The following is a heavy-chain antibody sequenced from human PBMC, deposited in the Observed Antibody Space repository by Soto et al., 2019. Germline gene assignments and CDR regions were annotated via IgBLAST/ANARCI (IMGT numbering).Heavy chain of an antibody. D-gene: IGHD7-27*01. CDR2: IYHSGST. V-gene: IGHV4-30-2*01. J-gene: IGHJ4*02. CDR1: GGSISSGGYS. Sequence: MLSETLSLTCAVSGGSISSGGYSWSWIRQPPGKGLEWIGYIYHSGSTYYNPSLKSRVTISVDRSKNQFSLKLSSVTAADTAVYYCARAGAKLGIDYWGQGTLVTVSS. CDR3: ARAGAKLGIDY.